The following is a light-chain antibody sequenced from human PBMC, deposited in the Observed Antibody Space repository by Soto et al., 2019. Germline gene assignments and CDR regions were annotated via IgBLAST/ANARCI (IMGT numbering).Light chain of an antibody. J-gene: IGKJ1*01. Sequence: EIVMTQSPATLSVSPGERVTLSCRASQSVSSNLAWYHQKPGQAPRLLIYAVSTRATGIPARFSGSGSGTEFTLTISSPQPEDFAVYYCQQYHNWPPRTFGQGTKVEIK. V-gene: IGKV3-15*01. CDR1: QSVSSN. CDR2: AVS. CDR3: QQYHNWPPRT.